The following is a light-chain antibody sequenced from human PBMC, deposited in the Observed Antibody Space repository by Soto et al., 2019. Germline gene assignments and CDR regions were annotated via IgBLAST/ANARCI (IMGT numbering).Light chain of an antibody. Sequence: DIQMTQSPSSLSASVGDRVTITCQASQDIDNYLNWYQQKPGKAPKLLIYDSSNLETGVPSRFSGSGSVTDYTFAISSLQREDFATYYCQQSHNLPLSFGGGTKVQI. J-gene: IGKJ4*01. CDR3: QQSHNLPLS. CDR2: DSS. CDR1: QDIDNY. V-gene: IGKV1-33*01.